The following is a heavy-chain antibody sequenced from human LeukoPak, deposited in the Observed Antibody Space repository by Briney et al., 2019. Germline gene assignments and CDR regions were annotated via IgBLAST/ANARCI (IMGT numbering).Heavy chain of an antibody. Sequence: GASVKVSCKASGYTFTSYAMNWVRQAPGQGLEWMGWINTNTGNPTYAQGFTGRFVFSLDTSVSTAYLQISSLKAEDTAVYYCARSRGGASVVAATRYWFDPWGQGTLATVSS. CDR1: GYTFTSYA. CDR2: INTNTGNP. D-gene: IGHD2-15*01. CDR3: ARSRGGASVVAATRYWFDP. J-gene: IGHJ5*02. V-gene: IGHV7-4-1*02.